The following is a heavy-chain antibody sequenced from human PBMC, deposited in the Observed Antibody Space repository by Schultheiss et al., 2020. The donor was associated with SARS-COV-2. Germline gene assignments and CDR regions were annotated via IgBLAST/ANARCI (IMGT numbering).Heavy chain of an antibody. Sequence: ASVKVSCKASGYTFTGYYMHWVRQAPGQGLEWMVWINPNSGGTNYAQKFQGRVTMTRDTSISTAYMELSRLRSDDTAVYYCARSRRIVVVTAIRGNWFDPWGQGTLVNVSS. CDR1: GYTFTGYY. J-gene: IGHJ5*02. V-gene: IGHV1-2*02. D-gene: IGHD2-21*02. CDR3: ARSRRIVVVTAIRGNWFDP. CDR2: INPNSGGT.